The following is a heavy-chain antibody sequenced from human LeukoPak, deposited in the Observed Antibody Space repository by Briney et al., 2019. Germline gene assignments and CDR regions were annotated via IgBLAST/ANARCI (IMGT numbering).Heavy chain of an antibody. V-gene: IGHV4-39*07. CDR2: IYYSGST. CDR1: GGSISSSSYY. CDR3: ARDAHYYGSGSYLKNYYYYYMDV. D-gene: IGHD3-10*01. J-gene: IGHJ6*03. Sequence: SETLSLTCTVSGGSISSSSYYWGWIRQPPGKGLEWIGSIYYSGSTYYNPSLKSRVTISVDTSKNQFSLKLSSVTAADTAVYYCARDAHYYGSGSYLKNYYYYYMDVWGKGTTVTISS.